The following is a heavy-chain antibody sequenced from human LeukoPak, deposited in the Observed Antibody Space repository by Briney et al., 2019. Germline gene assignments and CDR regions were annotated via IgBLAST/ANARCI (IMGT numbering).Heavy chain of an antibody. Sequence: PSETLSLTCAVYGGSFSGYYWSWIRQPPGKGLEWIGEINHSGSTNYNPSLKSRVTISVDTSKNQFSLKLSSVTAADTAVYYCARGGGSSWTRYWGQGTLVTVSS. CDR1: GGSFSGYY. D-gene: IGHD6-13*01. CDR2: INHSGST. CDR3: ARGGGSSWTRY. V-gene: IGHV4-34*01. J-gene: IGHJ4*02.